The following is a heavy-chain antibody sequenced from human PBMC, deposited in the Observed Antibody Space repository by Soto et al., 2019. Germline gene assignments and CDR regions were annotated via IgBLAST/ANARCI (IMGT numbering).Heavy chain of an antibody. Sequence: PGESLKISCKGSGYSFTSYWIGWVRQMPGKGLEWMGIIYPGDSDTRYSPSFQGQVTISADKSISTAYLQWSSLKASDTAMYYCARHQTAMVKLYYYYGMDVWGQGTTVTVSS. D-gene: IGHD5-18*01. J-gene: IGHJ6*02. CDR3: ARHQTAMVKLYYYYGMDV. CDR1: GYSFTSYW. V-gene: IGHV5-51*01. CDR2: IYPGDSDT.